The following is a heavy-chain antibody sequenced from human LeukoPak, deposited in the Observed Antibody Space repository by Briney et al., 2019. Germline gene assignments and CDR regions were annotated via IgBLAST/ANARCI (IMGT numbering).Heavy chain of an antibody. J-gene: IGHJ6*03. Sequence: SETLSLTCAVYGGSFSGYYWSWIRQPPGKGLEGIGEINHSGSTNYNPSLKSRVTISVDTSKNQFSLKLSSVTAADTAVYYCARAFGDGSGPGYYYYHYMDVWGKGTTVTVSS. CDR3: ARAFGDGSGPGYYYYHYMDV. CDR2: INHSGST. CDR1: GGSFSGYY. D-gene: IGHD6-19*01. V-gene: IGHV4-34*01.